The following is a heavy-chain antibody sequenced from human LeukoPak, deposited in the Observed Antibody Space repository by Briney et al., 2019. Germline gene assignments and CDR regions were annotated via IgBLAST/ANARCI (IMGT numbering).Heavy chain of an antibody. CDR3: ARGGHGAYSWFDP. CDR2: IYYSGST. D-gene: IGHD4-17*01. J-gene: IGHJ5*02. V-gene: IGHV4-30-4*01. Sequence: SQTLSLTCTVSGGSISSGDYYWSWIRQPPGKGLEWIGYIYYSGSTYYNPSLKSRVTISVDTSKNQFSLKLSSVTAADTAVYYCARGGHGAYSWFDPWGQGTLVTVSS. CDR1: GGSISSGDYY.